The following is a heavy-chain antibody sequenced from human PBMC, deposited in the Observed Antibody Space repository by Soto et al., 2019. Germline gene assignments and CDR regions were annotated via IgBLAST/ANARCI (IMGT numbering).Heavy chain of an antibody. Sequence: GGSLRLSCAASGFTFSSYAMSWVRQAPGKGLEWVSGITWNSATIGYAASVKGRFTISRDNAKNSLHLQMSSLTTEDTAVYYCAKDRWARDSIDVWGQGTTVTVSS. CDR3: AKDRWARDSIDV. V-gene: IGHV3-9*01. J-gene: IGHJ6*02. CDR1: GFTFSSYA. CDR2: ITWNSATI.